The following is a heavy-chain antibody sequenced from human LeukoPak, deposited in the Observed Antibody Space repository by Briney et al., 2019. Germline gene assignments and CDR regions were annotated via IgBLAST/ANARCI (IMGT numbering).Heavy chain of an antibody. CDR1: GFSFSS. Sequence: GGSLRLSCSGPGFSFSSMHWVRQAPAKGLEYVSGISISGGSTNYADSVKGRFTISRDNSKNTVYLQMSSLRVEDTAVYYCVKGRTTIVGYFDYWGQGTLVTVSS. J-gene: IGHJ4*02. D-gene: IGHD1-26*01. V-gene: IGHV3-64D*09. CDR2: ISISGGST. CDR3: VKGRTTIVGYFDY.